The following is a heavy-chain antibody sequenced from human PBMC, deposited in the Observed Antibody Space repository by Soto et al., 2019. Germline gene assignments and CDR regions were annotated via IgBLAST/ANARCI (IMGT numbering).Heavy chain of an antibody. Sequence: PSETLSLTCSVSGGSVSSGSYYWSWIRQPPGKGLEWIGYIYYSGSTNYNPSLKSRVTISVDTSKNQFSLKLSSVTAADTAVYYCARTGIAVADSYYYGMDVWGQGTTVTVSS. D-gene: IGHD6-19*01. CDR1: GGSVSSGSYY. J-gene: IGHJ6*02. V-gene: IGHV4-61*01. CDR2: IYYSGST. CDR3: ARTGIAVADSYYYGMDV.